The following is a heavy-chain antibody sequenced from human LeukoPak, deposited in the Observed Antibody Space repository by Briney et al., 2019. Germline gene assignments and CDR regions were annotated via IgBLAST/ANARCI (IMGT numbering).Heavy chain of an antibody. CDR2: IYYGGTT. V-gene: IGHV4-39*07. D-gene: IGHD3-10*01. CDR3: ASQNYYGSGSYDY. J-gene: IGHJ4*02. CDR1: GGSISSSNYY. Sequence: PSETLSLTCTVSGGSISSSNYYWGWIRQPPGKGLEWIGTIYYGGTTYYNPSLKSRVTISVDTSKNQFSLKLSSVTAADTAVYYCASQNYYGSGSYDYWGQGTLVTVSS.